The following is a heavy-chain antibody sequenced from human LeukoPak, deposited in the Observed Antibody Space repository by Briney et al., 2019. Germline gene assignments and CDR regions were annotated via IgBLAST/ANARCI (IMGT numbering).Heavy chain of an antibody. J-gene: IGHJ3*02. CDR3: ARVGELGSPPDAFDI. Sequence: PGGPLRLSCAASGFTFSSYAMHWVRQAPGKGLEYVSAISSNGGSTYYANSVKGRFTISRDNSKNTLYLQMGSLRAEDMAVYYCARVGELGSPPDAFDIWGQGTVVTVSS. V-gene: IGHV3-64*01. D-gene: IGHD1-26*01. CDR1: GFTFSSYA. CDR2: ISSNGGST.